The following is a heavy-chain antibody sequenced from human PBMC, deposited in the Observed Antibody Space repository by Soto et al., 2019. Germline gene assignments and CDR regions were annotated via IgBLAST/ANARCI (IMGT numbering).Heavy chain of an antibody. CDR1: GGSFSGYY. J-gene: IGHJ4*02. CDR2: INHSGST. D-gene: IGHD3-3*01. V-gene: IGHV4-34*01. Sequence: QVHLQQWGAGLLKPLETLSLTCAVYGGSFSGYYRNWIRQSPGKGLEWIGEINHSGSTNYNPSLKSRVTISLDTSKNQFSLRLSSVTAADTAVYYCATAHYDFWSGFSQKYYFDYWGQGTQVTVCS. CDR3: ATAHYDFWSGFSQKYYFDY.